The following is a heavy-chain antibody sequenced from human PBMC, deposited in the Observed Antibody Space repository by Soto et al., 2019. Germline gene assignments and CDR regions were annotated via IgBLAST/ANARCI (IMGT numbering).Heavy chain of an antibody. Sequence: ESGGGLVKPGGSLRLSCAASGFTFSNAWMSWVRQAPGKGLEWVARIKSKTDGGTADYPAPVRGRFIISRDDSTSTLYLQVNSLKTEDTAVYYCSTSANYYDTRRYRGYFDVWGRGALVTVSS. J-gene: IGHJ2*01. CDR2: IKSKTDGGTA. D-gene: IGHD3-22*01. CDR1: GFTFSNAW. V-gene: IGHV3-15*01. CDR3: STSANYYDTRRYRGYFDV.